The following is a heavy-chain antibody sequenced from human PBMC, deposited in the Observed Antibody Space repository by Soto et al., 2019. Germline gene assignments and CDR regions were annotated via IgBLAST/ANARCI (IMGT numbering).Heavy chain of an antibody. CDR1: GGSITSANW. J-gene: IGHJ5*02. CDR3: ARVLRGWFDP. Sequence: PSETLSLTCAVSGGSITSANWWTWVRQPPGGGLEWIGEISHSGITNYKASLKSRVTMSVDKTKNDVSLKLTSVTAADTDVYYCARVLRGWFDPWGQGTPVTVSS. CDR2: ISHSGIT. V-gene: IGHV4-4*02.